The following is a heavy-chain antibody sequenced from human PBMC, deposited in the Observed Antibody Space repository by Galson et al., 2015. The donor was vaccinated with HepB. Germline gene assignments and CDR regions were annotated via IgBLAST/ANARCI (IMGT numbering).Heavy chain of an antibody. J-gene: IGHJ6*02. Sequence: QSGAEVKKPGESLRISCKGSGYSFTSYWISWVRQMPGKGLEWMGRIDPSDSYTNYSPSFQGHVTISADKSISTAYLQWSSLKASDTAMYYCARRSPSSGWYPLENGMDVWGQGTTVTVSS. CDR1: GYSFTSYW. D-gene: IGHD6-19*01. CDR3: ARRSPSSGWYPLENGMDV. V-gene: IGHV5-10-1*01. CDR2: IDPSDSYT.